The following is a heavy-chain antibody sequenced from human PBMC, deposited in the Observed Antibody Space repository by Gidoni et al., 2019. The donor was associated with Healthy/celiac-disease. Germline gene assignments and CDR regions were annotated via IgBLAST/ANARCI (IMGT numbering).Heavy chain of an antibody. Sequence: QVQLVESGGGVVQHGRALRLACEASGFTVSSYAMHWVRQAPGKGLEWLAVISYDGSNKYYADSVKGRFTISRDNSKNTLYLQMNSLRAEDTAVYYCARVNGGWLLEGWFDPWGQGTLVTVSS. J-gene: IGHJ5*02. CDR1: GFTVSSYA. CDR3: ARVNGGWLLEGWFDP. CDR2: ISYDGSNK. D-gene: IGHD2-15*01. V-gene: IGHV3-30-3*01.